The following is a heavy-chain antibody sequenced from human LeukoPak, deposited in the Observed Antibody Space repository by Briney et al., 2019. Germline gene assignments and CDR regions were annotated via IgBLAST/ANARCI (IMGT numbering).Heavy chain of an antibody. D-gene: IGHD3-10*01. CDR3: ARLRITMVRGVIISFPYFDY. Sequence: PSETLSLTCTVSGHSISSGYYWGWIRQPPGKGLEWIGSIYHSGSTYYNPSLKSRVTISVDTSKNQFSLKLSSVTAADTAVYYCARLRITMVRGVIISFPYFDYWGQGTLVTVSS. CDR1: GHSISSGYY. CDR2: IYHSGST. J-gene: IGHJ4*02. V-gene: IGHV4-38-2*02.